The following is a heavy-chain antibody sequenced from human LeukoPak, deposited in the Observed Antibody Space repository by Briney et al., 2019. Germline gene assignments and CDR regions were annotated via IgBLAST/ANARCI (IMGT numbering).Heavy chain of an antibody. V-gene: IGHV3-30*18. Sequence: GRSLRLSCAASGFTFRYSGLHWVRQAPGKGLEWVATISYDGSDEYYADSVKGRFTTSRDNSRDTLFLQMNSLGAEGTGVYYCVKDAAMVDYWGQGTLVTVSS. J-gene: IGHJ4*02. D-gene: IGHD5-18*01. CDR2: ISYDGSDE. CDR1: GFTFRYSG. CDR3: VKDAAMVDY.